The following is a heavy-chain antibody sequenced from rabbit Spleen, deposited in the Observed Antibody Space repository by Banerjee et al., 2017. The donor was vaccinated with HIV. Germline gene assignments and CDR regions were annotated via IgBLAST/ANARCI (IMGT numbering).Heavy chain of an antibody. CDR3: VRDDTTSGYYFPL. CDR1: GFSFSGGYY. D-gene: IGHD1-1*01. J-gene: IGHJ6*01. CDR2: IGTGDGDT. V-gene: IGHV1S45*01. Sequence: QQQLVESGGGLVKPGASLTLTCKASGFSFSGGYYISWVRQAPGKGLEWIGCIGTGDGDTYFANWAKGRFTCSKTSSTTVTLQMTRLTAADTATYFCVRDDTTSGYYFPLWGQGTLVTVS.